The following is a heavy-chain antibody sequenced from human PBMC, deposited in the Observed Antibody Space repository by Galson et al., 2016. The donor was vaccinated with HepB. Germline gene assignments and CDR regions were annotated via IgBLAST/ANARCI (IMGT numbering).Heavy chain of an antibody. J-gene: IGHJ2*01. CDR3: ARARFRDWYFDL. Sequence: SLRLSCAASGFPFSTYAMSWVRQAPGKGLEWVAVISFDGSSKHYADSVKGRFTISRVNSMNTVYLQMNSLRGDDTAVYYCARARFRDWYFDLWGRGTLVTVSS. CDR1: GFPFSTYA. V-gene: IGHV3-30*04. CDR2: ISFDGSSK.